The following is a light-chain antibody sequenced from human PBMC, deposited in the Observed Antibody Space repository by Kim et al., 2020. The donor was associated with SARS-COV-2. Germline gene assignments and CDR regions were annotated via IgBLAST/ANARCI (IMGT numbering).Light chain of an antibody. J-gene: IGLJ3*02. CDR1: AGAITSGHY. V-gene: IGLV7-46*01. CDR3: LFTFNRRRV. CDR2: DTS. Sequence: QAVVTQEPSLTVSPGGTVTLTCASSAGAITSGHYPYWLQQKPGQAPRTLIFDTSDKHSWTPARFSGSLIGGKAALTLSGAQPEDEAEYYCLFTFNRRRVFGGGTKVTVL.